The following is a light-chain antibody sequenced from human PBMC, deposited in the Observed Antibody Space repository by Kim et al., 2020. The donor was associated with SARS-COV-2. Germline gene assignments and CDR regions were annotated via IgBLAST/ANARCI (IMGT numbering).Light chain of an antibody. CDR2: GAS. Sequence: EIVLTQSPGTLSLSPGERATLSCRASQTVSGSYLAWYQQKPGQAPRLLIYGASSRATGIPDRFSGSGSGTDVTLTISRLEPEDFAVYYFQRYGASKTFGQGTKVDI. CDR1: QTVSGSY. J-gene: IGKJ1*01. V-gene: IGKV3-20*01. CDR3: QRYGASKT.